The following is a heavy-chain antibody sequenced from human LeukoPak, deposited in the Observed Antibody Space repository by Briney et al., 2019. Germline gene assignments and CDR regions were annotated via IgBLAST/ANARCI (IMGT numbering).Heavy chain of an antibody. V-gene: IGHV3-48*04. CDR2: ISSSGSTI. CDR1: GFTFSSYG. J-gene: IGHJ6*03. CDR3: AREVVDIVATKPRSPPPGYYYYMDV. Sequence: PGGSLRLSCAASGFTFSSYGMTWVRQAPGKGLEWVSYISSSGSTIYYADSVKGRFTISRDNAKNSLYLQMNSLRAEDTAVYYCAREVVDIVATKPRSPPPGYYYYMDVWGKGTTVTISS. D-gene: IGHD5-12*01.